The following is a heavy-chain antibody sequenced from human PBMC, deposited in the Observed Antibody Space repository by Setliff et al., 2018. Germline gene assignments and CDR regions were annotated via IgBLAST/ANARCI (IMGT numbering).Heavy chain of an antibody. V-gene: IGHV4-38-2*01. Sequence: PSETLSLTCAVSGYSISSGYYWGWIRQPPGKGREWIGRIYHSGITKYNPSLEGRVTLAVDTSKNQFSLKMTSVSAADTTVYYCARLSYCSSDGCYPGYYFDYWGQG. J-gene: IGHJ4*02. CDR2: IYHSGIT. D-gene: IGHD2-21*01. CDR1: GYSISSGYY. CDR3: ARLSYCSSDGCYPGYYFDY.